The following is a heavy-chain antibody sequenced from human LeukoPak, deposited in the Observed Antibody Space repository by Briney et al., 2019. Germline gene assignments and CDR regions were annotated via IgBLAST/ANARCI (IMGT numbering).Heavy chain of an antibody. CDR3: ARGVVAVTFDI. Sequence: ASVKVSCKASGYTFTRYDINWVRQATGQGLEWMGWMNPNSGNTGYAQKFQGRVSMTRNTSISTAYMELSSLRSEDTAVYYCARGVVAVTFDIWGQGTMVTVSS. V-gene: IGHV1-8*01. CDR2: MNPNSGNT. J-gene: IGHJ3*02. D-gene: IGHD5-12*01. CDR1: GYTFTRYD.